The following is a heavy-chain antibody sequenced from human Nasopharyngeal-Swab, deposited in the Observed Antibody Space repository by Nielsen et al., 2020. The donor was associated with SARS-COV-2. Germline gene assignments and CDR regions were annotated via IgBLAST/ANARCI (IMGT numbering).Heavy chain of an antibody. Sequence: GGSLRLSCAASGFTFATYNMNWVRQAPGKGLEWVSSISNGSSYTQYGDSVRGRFTTSRDNAKNSLYLQMNSLRAEDTAVYFCAREGRDGAVSSWGQGTLVTVSS. CDR1: GFTFATYN. V-gene: IGHV3-21*04. CDR3: AREGRDGAVSS. CDR2: ISNGSSYT. J-gene: IGHJ5*02. D-gene: IGHD5-24*01.